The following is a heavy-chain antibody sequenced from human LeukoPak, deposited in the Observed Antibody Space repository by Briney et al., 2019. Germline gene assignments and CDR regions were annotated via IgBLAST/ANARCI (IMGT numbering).Heavy chain of an antibody. CDR3: ARGPRRYCSSTSCLGRFDY. CDR2: INHSGST. D-gene: IGHD2-2*01. V-gene: IGHV4-34*01. Sequence: SETLSLTCAVYGGSFSGYYWSWIRQPPGKGLEWIGEINHSGSTNHNPSLKSRVTISVDTSKNQFSLKLSSVTAADTAVYYCARGPRRYCSSTSCLGRFDYWGQGTLVTVSS. CDR1: GGSFSGYY. J-gene: IGHJ4*02.